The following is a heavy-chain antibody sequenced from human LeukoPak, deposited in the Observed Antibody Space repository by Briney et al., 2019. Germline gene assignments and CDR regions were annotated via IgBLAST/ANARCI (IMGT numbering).Heavy chain of an antibody. CDR2: IKQDGSEK. Sequence: GGSLRLSCAASGFTFSSYWMSWVRQAPGKGLEWVANIKQDGSEKYYVDSVKGRFTISRDNAKNSLYLQMNSLRAEDTAVYYYARDLEGAAAAGSNYWGQGTLVTVSS. J-gene: IGHJ4*02. D-gene: IGHD6-13*01. CDR3: ARDLEGAAAAGSNY. V-gene: IGHV3-7*01. CDR1: GFTFSSYW.